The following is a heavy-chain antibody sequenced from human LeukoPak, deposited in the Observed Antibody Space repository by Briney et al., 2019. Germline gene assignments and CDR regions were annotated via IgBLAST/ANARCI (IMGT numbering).Heavy chain of an antibody. D-gene: IGHD6-13*01. CDR1: GFTFSSYS. CDR3: ARDSGYSSSFDI. V-gene: IGHV3-21*01. CDR2: ISSSSSYI. J-gene: IGHJ3*02. Sequence: GGSLRLSCAASGFTFSSYSMNWVRRAPGKGLEWVSSISSSSSYIYYADSVKGRFTISRDNAKNSLYLQMNSLRAEDTAVYYCARDSGYSSSFDIWGQGTMVTVSS.